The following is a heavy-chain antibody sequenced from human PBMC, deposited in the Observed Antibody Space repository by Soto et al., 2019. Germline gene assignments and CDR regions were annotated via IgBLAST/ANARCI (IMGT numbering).Heavy chain of an antibody. J-gene: IGHJ6*03. D-gene: IGHD2-15*01. Sequence: EVQLVESGGGLVQPGGSLRLSCAASGFTFSNYWMYWVRQAPGKGLEWVSRINSDGSVSSYADSVKGRLTISRDNVKNTLYLQVDSLRAEDTAVYYCARGDCVGGTCYSLAGSFYYYMDVWGKGTTVTVSS. CDR1: GFTFSNYW. V-gene: IGHV3-74*02. CDR2: INSDGSVS. CDR3: ARGDCVGGTCYSLAGSFYYYMDV.